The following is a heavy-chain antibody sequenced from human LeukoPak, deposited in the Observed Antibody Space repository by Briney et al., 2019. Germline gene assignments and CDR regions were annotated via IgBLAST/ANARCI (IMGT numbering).Heavy chain of an antibody. Sequence: PGGSLRLSCAASGFTISSHGMHWVRQAPGKGLEWVAVIWYDGSNQYYADSVKGRFTISRDNSKHMVYLQMNSLRADDTAVYYCAREAYGGEGPFDIWGQGTMVTVSS. J-gene: IGHJ3*02. CDR3: AREAYGGEGPFDI. V-gene: IGHV3-33*01. D-gene: IGHD4-23*01. CDR1: GFTISSHG. CDR2: IWYDGSNQ.